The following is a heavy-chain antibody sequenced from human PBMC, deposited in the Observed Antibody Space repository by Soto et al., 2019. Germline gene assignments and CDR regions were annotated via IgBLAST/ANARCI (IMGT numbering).Heavy chain of an antibody. V-gene: IGHV4-59*01. CDR3: AREGYSSGSSYYYYGMDV. CDR2: IYYSGST. Sequence: SETLSLTCTVSGGSISSYYWSWTRQPPGKGLEWIGYIYYSGSTNYNPSLKSRVTISVDTSKNQFSLKLSSVTAADTAVYYCAREGYSSGSSYYYYGMDVWGQGTTVTVSS. CDR1: GGSISSYY. D-gene: IGHD6-19*01. J-gene: IGHJ6*02.